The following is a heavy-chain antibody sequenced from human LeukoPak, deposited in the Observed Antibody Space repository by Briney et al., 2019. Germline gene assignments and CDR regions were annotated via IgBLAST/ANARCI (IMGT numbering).Heavy chain of an antibody. J-gene: IGHJ6*03. CDR2: IIPIFGTA. Sequence: SVKVSCKASGGTFSSYAISWVRQAPGQGLEWMGGIIPIFGTANYAQKLQGRVTITTDESTSTAYMELSSLRSEDTAVYYCARASIVGATTNYYYYYMDVWGKGTTVTVSS. D-gene: IGHD1-26*01. CDR3: ARASIVGATTNYYYYYMDV. V-gene: IGHV1-69*05. CDR1: GGTFSSYA.